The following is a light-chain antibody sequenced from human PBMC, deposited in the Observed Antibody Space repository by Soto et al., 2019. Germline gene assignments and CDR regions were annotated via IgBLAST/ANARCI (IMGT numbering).Light chain of an antibody. V-gene: IGKV3-20*01. J-gene: IGKJ2*01. CDR1: QSVSSFY. CDR3: QQYGSSPLYT. CDR2: GAS. Sequence: EIVLTQSPGTLSLSPGERATLSCRASQSVSSFYLAWYQQKPGQAPGLLIYGASSRATGIPDRFSGSGSGTDFTLAISRLEPEDFAVYYCQQYGSSPLYTFGQGTKLEIK.